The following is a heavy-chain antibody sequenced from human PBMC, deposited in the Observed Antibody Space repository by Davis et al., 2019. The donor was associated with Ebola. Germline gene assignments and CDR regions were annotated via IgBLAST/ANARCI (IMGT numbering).Heavy chain of an antibody. J-gene: IGHJ2*01. CDR1: GFIFNTYC. CDR2: ISSSSRFI. V-gene: IGHV3-21*06. Sequence: GESLKISCAASGFIFNTYCMNWVRQAPGKGLEWVSSISSSSRFIDYADSVKGRFTVSRDNARSSLFLQLNSLRDEDTALYYCARDAEDGSGNWFFDFRGRGALVTVSS. D-gene: IGHD5-24*01. CDR3: ARDAEDGSGNWFFDF.